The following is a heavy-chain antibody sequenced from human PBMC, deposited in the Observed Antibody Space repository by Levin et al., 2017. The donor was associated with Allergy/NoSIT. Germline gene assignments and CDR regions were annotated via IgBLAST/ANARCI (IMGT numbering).Heavy chain of an antibody. V-gene: IGHV3-23*01. Sequence: LSLTCAASGFTFSSYDMTWVRQAPGKGLEWVSAIRGSASRTFYADSVKGRFTISRDNSKNTVSLQMNSLRAEDTAIYYCVPGIAVTGSPTDHWGQGTLVTASS. CDR1: GFTFSSYD. J-gene: IGHJ4*02. CDR2: IRGSASRT. CDR3: VPGIAVTGSPTDH. D-gene: IGHD6-19*01.